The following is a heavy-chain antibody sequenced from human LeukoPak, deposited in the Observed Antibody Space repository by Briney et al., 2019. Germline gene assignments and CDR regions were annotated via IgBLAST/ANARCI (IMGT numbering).Heavy chain of an antibody. J-gene: IGHJ5*02. CDR2: IYHSGST. D-gene: IGHD1/OR15-1a*01. CDR1: DYSITNGYY. V-gene: IGHV4-38-2*02. CDR3: ARRVGGITGTGWFDP. Sequence: SETLSLTCIVSDYSITNGYYWAWIRQPPGEGLEWIGSIYHSGSTYYNPSLKSRVTISVDTSKNQFSLKLSSVTAADTAVYYCARRVGGITGTGWFDPWGQGTLVTVSS.